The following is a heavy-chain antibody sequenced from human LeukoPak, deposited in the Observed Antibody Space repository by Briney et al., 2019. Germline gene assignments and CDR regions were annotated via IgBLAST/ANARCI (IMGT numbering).Heavy chain of an antibody. V-gene: IGHV1-18*01. J-gene: IGHJ3*02. CDR3: ARKVARRVPAATRDAFDI. D-gene: IGHD2-2*01. Sequence: ASAKVSCKASGYTFTSYAISWVRQAPGQGLEWMGWISAYNGNTNYAQNFQGRVSMTTDTSTTTAYMELRSLRSDDTAVYYCARKVARRVPAATRDAFDIWGQGTMVTVSS. CDR1: GYTFTSYA. CDR2: ISAYNGNT.